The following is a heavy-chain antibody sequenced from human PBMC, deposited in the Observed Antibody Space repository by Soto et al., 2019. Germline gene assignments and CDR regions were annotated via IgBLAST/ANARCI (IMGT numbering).Heavy chain of an antibody. Sequence: EVQLLESGGGLVQPGGSLRLSCAASGFTFSSYAMSWVRQAPGKGLEWVSIISGSGGSTYCADSVKGRFTISRDNSKNTLYLQMNGLTAEDTAVYYCAKRGSGAVVFDYWGQGTLVTVSS. J-gene: IGHJ4*02. D-gene: IGHD3-16*01. CDR2: ISGSGGST. V-gene: IGHV3-23*01. CDR3: AKRGSGAVVFDY. CDR1: GFTFSSYA.